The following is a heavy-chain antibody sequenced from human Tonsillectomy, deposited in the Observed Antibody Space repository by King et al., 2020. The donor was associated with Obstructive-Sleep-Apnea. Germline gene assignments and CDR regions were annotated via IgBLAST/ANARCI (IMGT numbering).Heavy chain of an antibody. V-gene: IGHV3-30*04. CDR1: GFTFSSYA. CDR2: ISYDGSNK. Sequence: VQLVESGGGVVQPGRSLRLSCAASGFTFSSYAMHWVRQAPGKGLEWVAVISYDGSNKYYADSVKGRFTISRDNSKNMLYLQMNSLRAEDTAVYYCARDPSNGMDVWGQGTTVTVSS. J-gene: IGHJ6*02. CDR3: ARDPSNGMDV.